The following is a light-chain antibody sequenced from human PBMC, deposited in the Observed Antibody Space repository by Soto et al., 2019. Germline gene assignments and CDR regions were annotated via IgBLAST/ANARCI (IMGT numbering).Light chain of an antibody. Sequence: EVVMTQSPATLSVFPGERVTLSCRASHSVSTSLAWYQQKPGQAPRLLIYSASTRATDIPARFSGSGSGTEFTLTINSLEPENFAVYYCQQYIHGYTFGQGTRLEIK. CDR1: HSVSTS. V-gene: IGKV3-15*01. CDR2: SAS. J-gene: IGKJ5*01. CDR3: QQYIHGYT.